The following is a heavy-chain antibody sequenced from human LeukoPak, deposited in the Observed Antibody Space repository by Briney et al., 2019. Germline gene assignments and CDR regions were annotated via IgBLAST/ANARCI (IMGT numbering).Heavy chain of an antibody. J-gene: IGHJ3*02. CDR1: GFTFSSYG. CDR3: ARDLDSSGPNAFDI. V-gene: IGHV3-33*01. CDR2: IWYDGSNK. D-gene: IGHD3-22*01. Sequence: GGSLRLSCAASGFTFSSYGMHWVRQAPGKGLEWVAVIWYDGSNKYYADSVKGRFTISRDNSKNTLYLQMNSLRAEDTAVYYCARDLDSSGPNAFDIWGQGTMVTVSS.